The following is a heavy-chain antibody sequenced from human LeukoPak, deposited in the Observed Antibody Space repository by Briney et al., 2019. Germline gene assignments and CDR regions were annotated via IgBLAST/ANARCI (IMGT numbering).Heavy chain of an antibody. V-gene: IGHV4-39*01. J-gene: IGHJ5*02. CDR3: ARLPARDYYDLPNWFDP. D-gene: IGHD3-22*01. CDR1: GGSISSSSYY. Sequence: PSETLSLTCTVSGGSISSSSYYWGWIRQPPGKGLEWFGSIYYSGSTYYNPSLKSRVTISVDTSKNQFSLKLSSVTAADTAVYYCARLPARDYYDLPNWFDPWGQGTLVTVSS. CDR2: IYYSGST.